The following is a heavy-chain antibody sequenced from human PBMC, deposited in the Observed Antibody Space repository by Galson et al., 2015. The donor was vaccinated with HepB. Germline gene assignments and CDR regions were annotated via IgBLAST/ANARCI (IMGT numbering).Heavy chain of an antibody. CDR1: GYTFTGYY. CDR3: ARDGLGIAASYYYYGMDV. J-gene: IGHJ6*02. V-gene: IGHV1-2*02. CDR2: INPNSGGT. D-gene: IGHD6-13*01. Sequence: SVKVSCKASGYTFTGYYMHWVRQAPGQGLEWMGWINPNSGGTNYAQKFQGRVTMTRDTSISTAYMELSRLRSDDTAVYYCARDGLGIAASYYYYGMDVWGQGTTVTVSS.